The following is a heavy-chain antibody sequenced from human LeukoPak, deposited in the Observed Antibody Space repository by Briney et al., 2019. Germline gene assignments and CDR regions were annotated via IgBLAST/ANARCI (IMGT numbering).Heavy chain of an antibody. J-gene: IGHJ4*02. CDR1: GFTFSSYA. CDR3: ARKSTAARLDDY. CDR2: ISGSGGST. Sequence: GPSLRLSCAASGFTFSSYAMSWVRQAPGKGLEWVSAISGSGGSTYYADSVKGRFTISRDNSKNTLYLQMNSLRAEDTAVYYCARKSTAARLDDYWGQGTLVTVSS. D-gene: IGHD6-13*01. V-gene: IGHV3-23*01.